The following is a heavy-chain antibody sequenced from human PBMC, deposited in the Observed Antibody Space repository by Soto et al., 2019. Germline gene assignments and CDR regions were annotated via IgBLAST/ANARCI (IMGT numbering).Heavy chain of an antibody. J-gene: IGHJ4*02. V-gene: IGHV1-2*02. D-gene: IGHD1-1*01. CDR1: GYTFRYCY. CDR2: INPNSGGT. CDR3: AREPATAKPEGVDF. Sequence: GASVNVSCKASGYTFRYCYIHWVGQAPGQGLEWMGWINPNSGGTKYAPKFQGGVTMTRDTYITTAYMELSRLRSGDTAVYYCAREPATAKPEGVDFWGQGTLVTVSS.